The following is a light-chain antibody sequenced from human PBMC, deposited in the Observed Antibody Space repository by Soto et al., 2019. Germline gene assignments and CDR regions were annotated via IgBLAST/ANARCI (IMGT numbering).Light chain of an antibody. CDR1: QSVSTN. J-gene: IGKJ4*01. V-gene: IGKV3-15*01. Sequence: ETVMTQSPATLSVSPGERATLSCGASQSVSTNLAWYQQKPGQVPRLLIYVASTRASDIPARFSGSGSGTEFTLTISSLQSEDFAVYYCQQYNEWPLTFGGGTQVEIE. CDR2: VAS. CDR3: QQYNEWPLT.